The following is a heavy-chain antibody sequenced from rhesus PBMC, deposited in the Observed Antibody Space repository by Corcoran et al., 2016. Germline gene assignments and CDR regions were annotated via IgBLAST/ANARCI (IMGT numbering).Heavy chain of an antibody. Sequence: EVQLVDFGGGLAKRGGSLRLSCLASGFSFSAYAMYWVRQAPGTGRDWVSSIGGGGTRYYADSVKSQFTISKDDTKNTLSQQMNSRSPEKTAVYCCAKVQQLTFDCWGQGVLVTVSS. CDR2: IGGGGTR. D-gene: IGHD6-13*01. CDR3: AKVQQLTFDC. CDR1: GFSFSAYA. J-gene: IGHJ4*01. V-gene: IGHV3-103*01.